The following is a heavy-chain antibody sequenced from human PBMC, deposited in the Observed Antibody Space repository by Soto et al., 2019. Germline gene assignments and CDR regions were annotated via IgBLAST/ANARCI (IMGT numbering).Heavy chain of an antibody. CDR2: ISFDGDKK. Sequence: QAQLVESGGGVVQPGRSLRLSCAVSGFTFKNYALHWVRQGPGKGLEWEAVISFDGDKKYYADSVKGRFTISRDNFKNTLYLQMNNLRVEDAALYFCAREDDYGYRYINYGLDVWGQGTTVTVSS. J-gene: IGHJ6*02. CDR3: AREDDYGYRYINYGLDV. CDR1: GFTFKNYA. V-gene: IGHV3-30-3*01. D-gene: IGHD4-17*01.